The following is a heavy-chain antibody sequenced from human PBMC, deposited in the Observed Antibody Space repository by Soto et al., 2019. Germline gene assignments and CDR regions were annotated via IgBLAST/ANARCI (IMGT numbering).Heavy chain of an antibody. V-gene: IGHV2-5*01. D-gene: IGHD2-15*01. CDR3: AHRRLFFGSCSGGSCSSSLKPNDAFDI. CDR2: IYWNDDK. CDR1: GFSLSTSGVG. J-gene: IGHJ3*02. Sequence: SGPTLVNPTQTLTLTCTFSGFSLSTSGVGVGWIRQPPGKALEWLALIYWNDDKRYSPSLKSRLTITKDTSKNQVVLTMTNMDPVDTATYYCAHRRLFFGSCSGGSCSSSLKPNDAFDIWGQGTMVTVSS.